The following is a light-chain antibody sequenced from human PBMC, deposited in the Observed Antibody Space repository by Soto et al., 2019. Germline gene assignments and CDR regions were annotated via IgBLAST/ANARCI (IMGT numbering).Light chain of an antibody. J-gene: IGKJ5*01. CDR2: GAS. Sequence: EIVLAQSPVRLSLSPGEIASLSWGASQSISSSFLAWYQQKPGQAPRLLIYGASSRATGIPDRFSGSGSGTDFTLTISRLEPENFAVYYCQKYGSSPRNFGQGTRLEIK. V-gene: IGKV3-20*01. CDR1: QSISSSF. CDR3: QKYGSSPRN.